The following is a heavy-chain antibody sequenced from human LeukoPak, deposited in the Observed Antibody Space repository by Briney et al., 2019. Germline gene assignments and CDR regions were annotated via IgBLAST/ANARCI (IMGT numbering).Heavy chain of an antibody. V-gene: IGHV3-33*01. J-gene: IGHJ3*02. D-gene: IGHD4-17*01. Sequence: PGGSLRLSCAASGFVFSTYGMHWVRQAPGKGLEWVAVIWSHGNTEKYADSVTGRFTISRDNSKNTLYLEMNTLRAEDTAVYYCARDDDYDDHNTFDMWGHGTMVTVSS. CDR3: ARDDDYDDHNTFDM. CDR1: GFVFSTYG. CDR2: IWSHGNTE.